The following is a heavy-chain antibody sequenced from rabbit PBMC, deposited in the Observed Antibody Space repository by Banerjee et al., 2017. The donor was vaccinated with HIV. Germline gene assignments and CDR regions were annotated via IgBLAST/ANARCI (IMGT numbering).Heavy chain of an antibody. J-gene: IGHJ4*01. CDR1: GFDFSSYY. V-gene: IGHV1S7*01. D-gene: IGHD1-1*01. CDR2: IDPVFGSI. Sequence: QLKETGGGLVQPGGSLTLSCKASGFDFSSYYMSWVRQAPGKGLEWIGYIDPVFGSIHYASWVNGRFTISSHNAQNTLYLQLNSLTAADTATYFCVRDSTAYASSSGYYYFNLWGPGTLVTVS. CDR3: VRDSTAYASSSGYYYFNL.